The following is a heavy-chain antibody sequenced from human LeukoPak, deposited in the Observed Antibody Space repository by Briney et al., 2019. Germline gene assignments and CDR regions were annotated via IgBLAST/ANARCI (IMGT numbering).Heavy chain of an antibody. J-gene: IGHJ3*02. CDR1: GFTFSIYA. V-gene: IGHV3-23*01. D-gene: IGHD3-3*01. Sequence: QPGGSLRLSCAASGFTFSIYAMSWVRQAPGKGLEWVSAISGSGDNTYYADSVKGRFTISRDNSKNTVYLQMNSLRAEDTAVYYCAKGMRYYDPGWAFDIWGQGTMVTVSS. CDR3: AKGMRYYDPGWAFDI. CDR2: ISGSGDNT.